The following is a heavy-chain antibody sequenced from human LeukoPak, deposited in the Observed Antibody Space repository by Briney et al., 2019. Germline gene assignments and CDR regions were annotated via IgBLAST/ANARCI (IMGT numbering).Heavy chain of an antibody. D-gene: IGHD3-10*01. CDR2: IDYSGAT. CDR3: ARVGSYCFEY. J-gene: IGHJ4*02. CDR1: GGSISTYY. Sequence: SETLSLTCTVSGGSISTYYWSWIRQPPGKELEWIGYIDYSGATNYNPSLKSRVTMSVDTSKHQFSLKLSSVTAADTAVYYCARVGSYCFEYWGQGTLVTVSS. V-gene: IGHV4-59*01.